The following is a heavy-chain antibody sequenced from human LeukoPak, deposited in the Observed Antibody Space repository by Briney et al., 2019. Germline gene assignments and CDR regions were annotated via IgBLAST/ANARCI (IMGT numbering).Heavy chain of an antibody. CDR2: ISGSSSYT. CDR1: GFTFSDYS. CDR3: ARRGYHSSSWHIDY. Sequence: PGGSLRLSCAASGFTFSDYSMSWIRQAPGKGLEWVSYISGSSSYTNYADSVKGRFTLSRDDAKNSLYLQMNSLRAEDTAVYYCARRGYHSSSWHIDYWGRGSLVTVSS. V-gene: IGHV3-11*03. D-gene: IGHD6-13*01. J-gene: IGHJ4*02.